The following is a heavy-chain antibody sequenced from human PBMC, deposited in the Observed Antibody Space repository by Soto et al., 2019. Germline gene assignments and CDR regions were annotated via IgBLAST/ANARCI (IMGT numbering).Heavy chain of an antibody. Sequence: GGSMRVSCTASGFTFSSYARSWVRQTPGKGLEWVSAISGSGGSTYYADSVKGRFTISRDNSKNTLYLQMNSLRAEDTAVYYCAKEGRSTVTTNYYYGMDVWGQGTTVTVSS. J-gene: IGHJ6*02. CDR3: AKEGRSTVTTNYYYGMDV. CDR2: ISGSGGST. CDR1: GFTFSSYA. V-gene: IGHV3-23*01. D-gene: IGHD4-17*01.